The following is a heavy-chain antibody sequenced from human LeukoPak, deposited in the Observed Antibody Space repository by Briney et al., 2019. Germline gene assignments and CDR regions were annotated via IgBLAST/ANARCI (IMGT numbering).Heavy chain of an antibody. D-gene: IGHD6-13*01. Sequence: SETLSLTCTVSGYSISGGHYWGWIRQPPGKGLEWIGSIYHSGSTYYNTSLKSRVTISVDTSKNQFSLKLSSVTAAHTAVYYCARTLQGIAAESWFDRWGQGTLVTVSS. V-gene: IGHV4-38-2*02. CDR1: GYSISGGHY. J-gene: IGHJ5*02. CDR3: ARTLQGIAAESWFDR. CDR2: IYHSGST.